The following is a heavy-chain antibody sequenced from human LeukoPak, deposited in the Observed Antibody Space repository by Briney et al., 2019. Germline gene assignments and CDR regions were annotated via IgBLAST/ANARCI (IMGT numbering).Heavy chain of an antibody. J-gene: IGHJ4*02. V-gene: IGHV1-2*02. CDR3: ARARGLVVVTAGY. D-gene: IGHD2-21*02. CDR2: INPNSGGT. CDR1: GYTFTGYY. Sequence: WASVTVSCKASGYTFTGYYMHWVRQAPGQGLEWMGWINPNSGGTNYAQKFQGRVTMTGDTSVSTAYMELSRLRSDDTAVYYCARARGLVVVTAGYWGQGTLVTVSS.